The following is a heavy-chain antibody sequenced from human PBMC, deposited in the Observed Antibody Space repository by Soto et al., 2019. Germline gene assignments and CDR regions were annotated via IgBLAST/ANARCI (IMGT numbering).Heavy chain of an antibody. CDR1: GGSFSGYY. D-gene: IGHD3-22*01. CDR3: ARSYDSSGYPLLAVGYFDY. CDR2: INHSGST. J-gene: IGHJ4*02. V-gene: IGHV4-34*01. Sequence: KSSETLSLTCAVYGGSFSGYYWSWIRQPPGKGLEWIGEINHSGSTNYNPSLKSRVTISVDTSKNQFSLKLSSVTAADTAVYYCARSYDSSGYPLLAVGYFDYWGQGTLVTVSS.